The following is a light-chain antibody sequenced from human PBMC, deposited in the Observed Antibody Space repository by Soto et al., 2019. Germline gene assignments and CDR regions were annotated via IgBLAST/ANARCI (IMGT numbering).Light chain of an antibody. Sequence: LPITQVPSSPSASVGAQVTIPFRASQSIITHLNWYQQKPGKAPKLLIYVASNLHDGVPSRFSGSGSGTDFTLTISSLQPEDFATYYCQQGYNTPRTFGQGTKVDIK. CDR2: VAS. J-gene: IGKJ1*01. V-gene: IGKV1-39*01. CDR3: QQGYNTPRT. CDR1: QSIITH.